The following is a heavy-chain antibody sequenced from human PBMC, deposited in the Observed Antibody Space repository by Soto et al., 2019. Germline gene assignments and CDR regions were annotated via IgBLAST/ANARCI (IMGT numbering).Heavy chain of an antibody. CDR3: AYEVGRGYYYYGMDV. D-gene: IGHD1-26*01. Sequence: QVQLVESGGGVVQPGRSLRLSCAASGFTFSSYGMHWVRQARGKGLEWVAVISYDGSNKYYADSVKGRFTISRDNSKNTLHLQMNSLRAEDTAVYYCAYEVGRGYYYYGMDVWGQGTTVTVSS. CDR2: ISYDGSNK. CDR1: GFTFSSYG. V-gene: IGHV3-30*18. J-gene: IGHJ6*02.